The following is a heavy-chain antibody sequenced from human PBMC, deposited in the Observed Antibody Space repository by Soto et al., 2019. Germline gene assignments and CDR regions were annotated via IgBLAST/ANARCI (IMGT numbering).Heavy chain of an antibody. J-gene: IGHJ4*02. Sequence: SETLSLTCTFSGCSISSAAYFLSWIRQSPDKGLEWIGHIYDGGTTYSSPSLKGRVTISADTSETQFSLKLNSVSAADTAVYYCARGPSGDKVDYWGQGIQVTVSS. V-gene: IGHV4-30-4*01. CDR1: GCSISSAAYF. D-gene: IGHD7-27*01. CDR3: ARGPSGDKVDY. CDR2: IYDGGTT.